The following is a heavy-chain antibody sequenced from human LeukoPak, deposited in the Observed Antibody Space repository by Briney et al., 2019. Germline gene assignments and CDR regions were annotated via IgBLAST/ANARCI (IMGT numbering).Heavy chain of an antibody. V-gene: IGHV3-23*01. J-gene: IGHJ6*03. D-gene: IGHD2-2*02. CDR3: AKVFEGYCSSTSCHTFYYYYMDV. Sequence: GGSLRLSCAASGFTFSSYAMSWVRQAPGKGLEWVSAISGSGGSTYYADSVKGRFTISRDNSKNTLYLQMNSLRAEDTAVYYCAKVFEGYCSSTSCHTFYYYYMDVWGKGITVTVSS. CDR1: GFTFSSYA. CDR2: ISGSGGST.